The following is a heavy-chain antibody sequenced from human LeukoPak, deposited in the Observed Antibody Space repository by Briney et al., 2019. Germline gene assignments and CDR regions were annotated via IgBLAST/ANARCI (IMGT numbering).Heavy chain of an antibody. J-gene: IGHJ4*02. D-gene: IGHD3-10*01. CDR1: GFTFSNYA. Sequence: AGGSLRLSCAASGFTFSNYAMSWVRQAPGKGLEWVSAISAGGATYSADSVKGRFTISRDNSKNTLYLQMYSLRVEDTALYFCVKVDAVISPGIDYWGQGALVTVSS. CDR2: ISAGGAT. V-gene: IGHV3-23*01. CDR3: VKVDAVISPGIDY.